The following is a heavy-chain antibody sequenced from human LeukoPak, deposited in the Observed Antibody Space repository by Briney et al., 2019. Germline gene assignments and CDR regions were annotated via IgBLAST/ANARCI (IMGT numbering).Heavy chain of an antibody. CDR1: GYTFTGYY. D-gene: IGHD1-26*01. CDR2: INPNSGGT. J-gene: IGHJ4*02. V-gene: IGHV1-2*02. Sequence: ASVTVSCKASGYTFTGYYIHWVRQAPGQGLEWMGWINPNSGGTNYAQKFQGRVTMTRDTSISTAYMDLSRLRSDDTAVYYCARGSIVGATFDYFDYWGQGTLVTVSS. CDR3: ARGSIVGATFDYFDY.